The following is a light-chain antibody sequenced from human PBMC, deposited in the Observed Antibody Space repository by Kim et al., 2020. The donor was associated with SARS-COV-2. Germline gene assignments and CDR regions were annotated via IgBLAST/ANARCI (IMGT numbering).Light chain of an antibody. V-gene: IGKV4-1*01. CDR3: QQYYTTPPT. CDR2: WTS. Sequence: ATFNCKSSQSILSRSKNKNHLAWCKQKPGQPPKLLVYWTSTRESGVPDRFSGSGSGTDFTLTISSLQAEDVAVYYCQQYYTTPPTFGGGTKVDIK. CDR1: QSILSRSKNKNH. J-gene: IGKJ4*01.